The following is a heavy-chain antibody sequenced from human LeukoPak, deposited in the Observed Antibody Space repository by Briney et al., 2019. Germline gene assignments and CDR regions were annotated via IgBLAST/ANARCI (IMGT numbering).Heavy chain of an antibody. CDR3: AKGGRQYSSGSPGGY. CDR2: ISGSGGST. D-gene: IGHD6-19*01. CDR1: GFTFSSYV. Sequence: GGSLRLSCAASGFTFSSYVMSWVRQAPGKGLEWVPAISGSGGSTYYADSVKGRFTISRDNSKNTLYLQMNSLRAEDTAVYYCAKGGRQYSSGSPGGYWGQGTLVTVSS. J-gene: IGHJ4*02. V-gene: IGHV3-23*01.